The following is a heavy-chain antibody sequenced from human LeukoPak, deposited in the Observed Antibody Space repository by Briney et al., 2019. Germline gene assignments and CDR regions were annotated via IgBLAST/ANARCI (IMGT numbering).Heavy chain of an antibody. CDR3: ARRSAARDAFDI. J-gene: IGHJ3*02. D-gene: IGHD6-6*01. CDR2: ISGSGGST. CDR1: GFTFSSYA. Sequence: GGSLRLSCAASGFTFSSYAMSWVRQAPGKGLEWVSAISGSGGSTYYADSVKGRFTISRDNSKNTLYLQMNSLRAEDTAVYYCARRSAARDAFDIWGQGTMVTVSS. V-gene: IGHV3-23*01.